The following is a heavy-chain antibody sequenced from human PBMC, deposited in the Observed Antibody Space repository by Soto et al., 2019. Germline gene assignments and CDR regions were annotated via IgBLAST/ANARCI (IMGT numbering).Heavy chain of an antibody. V-gene: IGHV1-46*01. J-gene: IGHJ6*02. Sequence: GASVKVSCKASGYTFTSYYMHCVLQAPLQWLEWMGIINPSGGSTSYAQKFQGRVTMTRDTSTSTVYMELSSLRSEDTAVYYCARDIPDSYGPLDYYGMDVWGQGTTVTVSS. CDR2: INPSGGST. D-gene: IGHD5-18*01. CDR3: ARDIPDSYGPLDYYGMDV. CDR1: GYTFTSYY.